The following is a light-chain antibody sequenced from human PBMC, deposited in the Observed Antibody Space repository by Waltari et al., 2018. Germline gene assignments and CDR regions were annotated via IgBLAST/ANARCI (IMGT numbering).Light chain of an antibody. CDR1: SSDVGGYNL. J-gene: IGLJ3*02. V-gene: IGLV2-23*01. CDR3: CSFAGSTTWV. CDR2: EGN. Sequence: QSALTQPASVSGSPGQSITISCTGTSSDVGGYNLVSWYQQHPGKAPKLIIYEGNKWPSGVSHRFAGSKSGNTASLTSSGLQAEDEADYYCCSFAGSTTWVFGGGTTLTVL.